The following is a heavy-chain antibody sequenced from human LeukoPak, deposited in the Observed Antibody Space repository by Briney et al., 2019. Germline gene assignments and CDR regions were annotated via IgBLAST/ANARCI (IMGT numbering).Heavy chain of an antibody. CDR2: IIPIFGTA. Sequence: SVKVSCKASGGTFSSYAIGWVRQAPGQGLEWMGGIIPIFGTANYAQKFQGRVTITADESTSTAYMELSSLRSEDTAVYYCARVGINNGYSGYGWLDYWGQGTLVTVSS. V-gene: IGHV1-69*13. J-gene: IGHJ4*02. D-gene: IGHD5-12*01. CDR3: ARVGINNGYSGYGWLDY. CDR1: GGTFSSYA.